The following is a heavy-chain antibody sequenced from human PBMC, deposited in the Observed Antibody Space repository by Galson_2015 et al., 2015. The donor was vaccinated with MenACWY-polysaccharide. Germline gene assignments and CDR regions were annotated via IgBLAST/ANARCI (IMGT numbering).Heavy chain of an antibody. V-gene: IGHV3-53*01. Sequence: SLRLSCAASGLTVSSNYMSWVRQAPGKGLQWVSVLYGAGNTYYANSVKGQFTISRDNSQNTVYLQMKSLRAEDTAVYYCAKESRGVGTSELNHYYGMDVWGQGTTVTVSS. CDR1: GLTVSSNY. CDR3: AKESRGVGTSELNHYYGMDV. D-gene: IGHD3-10*01. CDR2: LYGAGNT. J-gene: IGHJ6*02.